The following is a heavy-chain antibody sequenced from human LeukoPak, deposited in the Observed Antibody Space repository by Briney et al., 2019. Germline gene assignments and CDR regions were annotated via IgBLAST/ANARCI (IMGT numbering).Heavy chain of an antibody. CDR1: GDSVSSKSVA. D-gene: IGHD6-19*01. Sequence: SQTLSLTWAISGDSVSSKSVAWNWIRQSPSRGLEWLGRTYYRSKWYNDYAVSVKSRITINPDTSKSQFSLHLNSVTPEDTAVYYCASQVFVAGTAMGHYLFDYWGQGTLVTVSS. CDR3: ASQVFVAGTAMGHYLFDY. J-gene: IGHJ4*02. CDR2: TYYRSKWYN. V-gene: IGHV6-1*01.